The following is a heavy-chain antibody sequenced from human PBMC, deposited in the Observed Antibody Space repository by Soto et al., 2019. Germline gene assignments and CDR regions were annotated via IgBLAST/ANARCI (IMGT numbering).Heavy chain of an antibody. D-gene: IGHD2-8*02. CDR1: GYSISTDSW. CDR3: TRKTTGNNPFDD. CDR2: IYYNGNT. Sequence: QVHLRESGPGLVKPSDTLSLTCTVSGYSISTDSWWGWVRQPPGKGLEWIEYIYYNGNTHYTPSLMSRVTMSVDTSKTQFSLNLSSVTAVDTAVYYCTRKTTGNNPFDDWGQGTLVTVSS. J-gene: IGHJ4*02. V-gene: IGHV4-28*01.